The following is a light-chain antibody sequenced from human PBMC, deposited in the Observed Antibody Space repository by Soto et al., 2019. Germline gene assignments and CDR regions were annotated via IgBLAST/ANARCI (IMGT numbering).Light chain of an antibody. Sequence: TENASALSTTKKERASITCRASQSIVNYLNWYQQKPGKAPKLLMYAAYSLQSGVPSRFSGSGSGTDFTLTISRLQPEDFATYYCLQFYNFSWTFGQRSKVDIK. CDR3: LQFYNFSWT. V-gene: IGKV1-6*01. CDR2: AAY. J-gene: IGKJ1*01. CDR1: QSIVNY.